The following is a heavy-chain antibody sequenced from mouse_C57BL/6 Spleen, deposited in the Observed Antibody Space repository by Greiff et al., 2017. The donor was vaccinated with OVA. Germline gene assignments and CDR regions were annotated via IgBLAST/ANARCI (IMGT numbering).Heavy chain of an antibody. CDR3: ARDDYDYFDY. CDR2: ISDGGSYT. Sequence: EVQGVESGGGLVKPGGSLKLSCAASGFTFSSYAMSWVRQTPEKRLEWVATISDGGSYTYYPDNVKDRFTISRDNAKNNLYLQMSHLKSEDTAMYYCARDDYDYFDYWGQGTTLTVSS. D-gene: IGHD2-4*01. CDR1: GFTFSSYA. J-gene: IGHJ2*01. V-gene: IGHV5-4*01.